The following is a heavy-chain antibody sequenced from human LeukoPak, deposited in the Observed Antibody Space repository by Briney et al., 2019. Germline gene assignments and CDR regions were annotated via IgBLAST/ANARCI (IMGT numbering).Heavy chain of an antibody. J-gene: IGHJ5*02. D-gene: IGHD3-22*01. CDR3: ARVVDYDTSGYQTKSWFDP. Sequence: GESLKISCKGSGNSFTTSWIGWMRQMPGKGLEWMGIIYVGDSDTRYRPSFQGQVAISADKFLNTAYLQWSSLKASDTAMYYCARVVDYDTSGYQTKSWFDPWGQGTLVTVSS. CDR1: GNSFTTSW. V-gene: IGHV5-51*01. CDR2: IYVGDSDT.